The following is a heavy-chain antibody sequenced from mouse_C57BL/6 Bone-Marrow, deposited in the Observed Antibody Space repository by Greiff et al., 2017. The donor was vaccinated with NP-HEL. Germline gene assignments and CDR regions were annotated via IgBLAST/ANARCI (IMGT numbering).Heavy chain of an antibody. J-gene: IGHJ2*01. Sequence: EVMLVESGPGLAKPSQTLSLTCSVTGYSITSDYWNWIRKFPGNKLEYMGYISYSGSTYSNPSLKSRLSITRDTTKNQYYLQLNSVTTQDTATYYCARYSTIVTTGFDYWGQGTTLTVSS. CDR2: ISYSGST. V-gene: IGHV3-8*01. CDR1: GYSITSDY. D-gene: IGHD2-12*01. CDR3: ARYSTIVTTGFDY.